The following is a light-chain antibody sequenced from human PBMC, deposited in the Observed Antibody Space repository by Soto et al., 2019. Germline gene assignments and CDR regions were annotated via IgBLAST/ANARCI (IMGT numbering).Light chain of an antibody. CDR1: QSVSSSY. CDR3: QQYGSSPLT. CDR2: GAS. J-gene: IGKJ4*01. Sequence: IVLTQSPGTLSLSPGERATLSCRASQSVSSSYLAWYQQKPGEAHRLLIYGASSRATGIPDRFSASGSGKDFTLTSSRLEPEDFAEYYCQQYGSSPLTFGGGTKVEIK. V-gene: IGKV3-20*01.